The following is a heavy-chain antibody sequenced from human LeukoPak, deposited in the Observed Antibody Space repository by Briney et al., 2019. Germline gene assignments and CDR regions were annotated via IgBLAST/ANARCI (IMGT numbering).Heavy chain of an antibody. Sequence: ASVKVSCKASGGTFSSYAISWVRQAPGQGLEWMGGIIPIFGTANYAQKFQGRVTITADESTSTAYMELSSLRSEDTAVYYCARDGGAITGTTSYNWFDPWGQGTLVTVSS. V-gene: IGHV1-69*13. CDR1: GGTFSSYA. J-gene: IGHJ5*02. CDR3: ARDGGAITGTTSYNWFDP. CDR2: IIPIFGTA. D-gene: IGHD1-20*01.